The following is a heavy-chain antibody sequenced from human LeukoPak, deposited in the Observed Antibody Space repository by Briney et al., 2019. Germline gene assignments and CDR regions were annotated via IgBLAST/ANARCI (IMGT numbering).Heavy chain of an antibody. Sequence: PGGSLRLSCAASGFTFSSYAMSWVRQAPGKGLEWVSAISGSGGSTYYADSVKGRFTISRDNSKNTLYLQMNSLRAEDTALYYCAKDRSIAVAGMLDYWGQGTLVTVSS. D-gene: IGHD6-19*01. J-gene: IGHJ4*02. V-gene: IGHV3-23*01. CDR2: ISGSGGST. CDR3: AKDRSIAVAGMLDY. CDR1: GFTFSSYA.